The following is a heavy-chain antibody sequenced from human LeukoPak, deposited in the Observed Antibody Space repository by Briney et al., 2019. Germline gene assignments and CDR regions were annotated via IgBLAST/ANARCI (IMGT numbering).Heavy chain of an antibody. D-gene: IGHD6-13*01. V-gene: IGHV3-21*01. CDR2: ISGGSSYI. Sequence: GGSLRLSCAASGFIFSSYNMNWVRQAPGKGLEWVSSISGGSSYIYYADSVKGRFTISRDNAKNSLYLQMDSLGADDTAVYYCARDHSSSYYSYDFWGQGALVTVSS. J-gene: IGHJ4*02. CDR3: ARDHSSSYYSYDF. CDR1: GFIFSSYN.